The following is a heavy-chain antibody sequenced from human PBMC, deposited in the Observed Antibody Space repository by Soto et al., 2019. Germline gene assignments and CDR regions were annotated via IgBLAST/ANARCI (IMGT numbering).Heavy chain of an antibody. CDR1: GYTFTSYG. J-gene: IGHJ6*02. CDR2: ISAYNGNT. Sequence: QVQLVQSGAEVKKPGASVKVSCKASGYTFTSYGISWVRQAPGQGLEWMGWISAYNGNTNYAQKLQGRVTMTTDTPTSTAYMELRSLSSDDTAVYYCARERSMVTGLFDYYYGMDVWGQGTTVTVSS. D-gene: IGHD5-18*01. V-gene: IGHV1-18*01. CDR3: ARERSMVTGLFDYYYGMDV.